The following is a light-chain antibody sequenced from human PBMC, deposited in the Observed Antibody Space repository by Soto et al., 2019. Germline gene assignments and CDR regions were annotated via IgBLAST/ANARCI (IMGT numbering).Light chain of an antibody. CDR2: KDS. J-gene: IGLJ2*01. CDR1: ALPKQY. V-gene: IGLV3-25*03. Sequence: SYELTQPPSVSVSPGQTARITCSGAALPKQYAYWYQQKPGQAPVLVIYKDSERPSGIPERFSGSSSGTTVTLTISGVQAEDEADYYCQSADSSGTYQVVFGGGTKVTVL. CDR3: QSADSSGTYQVV.